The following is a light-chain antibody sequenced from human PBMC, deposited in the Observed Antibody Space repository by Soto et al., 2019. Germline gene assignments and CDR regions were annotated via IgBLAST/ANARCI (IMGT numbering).Light chain of an antibody. J-gene: IGKJ5*01. CDR3: QQSYSTPPLT. CDR1: QSISSY. Sequence: CRASQSISSYLNWYQQKPGKAPKLLIYAASSLQSGVPSGLRGSAYETDLRPRHSSLQPEDFATSPCQQSYSTPPLTFGQGTRLEIK. CDR2: AAS. V-gene: IGKV1-39*01.